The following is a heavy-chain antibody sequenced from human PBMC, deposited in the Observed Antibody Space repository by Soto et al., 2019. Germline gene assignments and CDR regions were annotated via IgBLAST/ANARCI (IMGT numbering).Heavy chain of an antibody. D-gene: IGHD2-2*01. CDR1: GGTFSSYA. J-gene: IGHJ4*02. Sequence: QVQLVQSGAEVKKPGSSVKVSCTASGGTFSSYAISWVRQAPGQGLEWMGGIIPIFGTANYAQKFQGRVTITADESTSTAYMELSSLRSEDTTVYYCARDLAGAVVPAANGLGLGDYWGQGTLATVSS. CDR3: ARDLAGAVVPAANGLGLGDY. CDR2: IIPIFGTA. V-gene: IGHV1-69*01.